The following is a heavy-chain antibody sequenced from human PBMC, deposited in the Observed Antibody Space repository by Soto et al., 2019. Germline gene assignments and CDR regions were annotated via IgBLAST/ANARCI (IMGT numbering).Heavy chain of an antibody. CDR1: GFTFSSYA. CDR3: AKDLSSEKSAYYYGMDA. V-gene: IGHV3-23*01. J-gene: IGHJ6*02. CDR2: ISGSGGST. Sequence: AGGSLRLSCAASGFTFSSYAMSWVRQAPGKGLEWVSAISGSGGSTYYADSVKGRFTISRDNSKNTLYLQMNSLRAEDTAVYYCAKDLSSEKSAYYYGMDAWGQGTTVTVS.